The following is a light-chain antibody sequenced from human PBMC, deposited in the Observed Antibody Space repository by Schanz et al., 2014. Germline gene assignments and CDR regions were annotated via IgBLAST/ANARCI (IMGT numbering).Light chain of an antibody. Sequence: EIVLTQFPDTLSLSPGEGATLSCRASQSVSSNLAWYQQKPGQAPRLLIYGASTRATGIPARFSGSGSGTEFTLTISSLQSEDFAVYYCQQRSNWPLTFGGGTKVEIK. CDR1: QSVSSN. CDR2: GAS. CDR3: QQRSNWPLT. J-gene: IGKJ4*01. V-gene: IGKV3-15*01.